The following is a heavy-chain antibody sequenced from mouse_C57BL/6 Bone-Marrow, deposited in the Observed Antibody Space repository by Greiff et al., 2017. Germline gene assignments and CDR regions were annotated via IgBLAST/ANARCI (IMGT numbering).Heavy chain of an antibody. CDR3: ARPRYYYGSSYDWYFDV. D-gene: IGHD1-1*01. CDR2: IYPGSGNT. CDR1: GYTFTDYY. Sequence: QVQLQQSGPELVKPGASVKISCKASGYTFTDYYINWVKQRPGQGLEWIGWIYPGSGNTKYNEKFKGKATLTVDTSSSTAYMQLSSLTSEDSAVYFCARPRYYYGSSYDWYFDVGGTGTTVTVSS. V-gene: IGHV1-84*01. J-gene: IGHJ1*03.